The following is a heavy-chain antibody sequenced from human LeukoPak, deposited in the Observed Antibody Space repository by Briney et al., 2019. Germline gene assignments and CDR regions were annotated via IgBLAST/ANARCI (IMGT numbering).Heavy chain of an antibody. CDR1: GYSFTSNW. CDR2: IYPGDSDT. J-gene: IGHJ6*03. V-gene: IGHV5-51*01. D-gene: IGHD2-21*02. CDR3: ARQGDSNYYYYMDV. Sequence: GESLEISCKGSGYSFTSNWIGWVRQMPGKGLEWMGIIYPGDSDTRYSPSFQGQVTISADKSLNTAYLQWSSLKASDTAMYYCARQGDSNYYYYMDVWGKGTTVTVSS.